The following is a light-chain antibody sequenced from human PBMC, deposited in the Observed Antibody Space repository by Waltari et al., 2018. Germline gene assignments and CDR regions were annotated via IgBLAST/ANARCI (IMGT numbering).Light chain of an antibody. CDR3: QQYGGSPPIT. CDR1: QSVSSSY. V-gene: IGKV3-20*01. CDR2: GTS. Sequence: EIVLTQSPGTLSLSPGARATFACRASQSVSSSYLVWYQQKPGQAPRFLIYGTSSRATDIPDRFSGSGSGTDFTLTISRLEPEDFAVYYCQQYGGSPPITFGQGTRLEIK. J-gene: IGKJ5*01.